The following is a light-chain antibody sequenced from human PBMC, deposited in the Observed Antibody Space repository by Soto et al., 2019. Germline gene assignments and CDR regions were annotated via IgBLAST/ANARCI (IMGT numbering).Light chain of an antibody. V-gene: IGLV2-11*01. CDR3: CSYAGSHFV. CDR2: DVT. CDR1: SSDVGGYDY. J-gene: IGLJ1*01. Sequence: QSALTQPRSVSGSPGQSVTISCTGTSSDVGGYDYVSWYQQHPGKAPKLIIYDVTKRPSGVPDRFSGSKSGNTASLTISGLQAEDEADYYCCSYAGSHFVFGTGTKLTVL.